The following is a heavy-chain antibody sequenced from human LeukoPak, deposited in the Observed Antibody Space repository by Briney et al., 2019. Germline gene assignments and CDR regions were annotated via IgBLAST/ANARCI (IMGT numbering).Heavy chain of an antibody. V-gene: IGHV3-53*01. CDR3: AKGSCSGGSCSPDY. D-gene: IGHD2-15*01. CDR2: IYSGGST. CDR1: GFTVSSNY. Sequence: GGSLRLSCAASGFTVSSNYMSWVRQAPGKGLEWVSLIYSGGSTYYADSVKGRFTISRDNSKNTVYLQMNSLRAEDTAVYYCAKGSCSGGSCSPDYWGEGTLVSVSS. J-gene: IGHJ4*02.